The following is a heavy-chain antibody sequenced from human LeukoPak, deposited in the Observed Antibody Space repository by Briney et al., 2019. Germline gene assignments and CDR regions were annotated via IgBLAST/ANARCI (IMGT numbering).Heavy chain of an antibody. Sequence: GGSLRLSCAASGFTFSNYAMSWVRHAPGKGLEWVSTISNSDDNTYYADSVKGRFTISRDNAKNSLYLQMNSLRAEDTAVYYCARGSWQLAEEVYWGQGTLVTVSS. CDR2: ISNSDDNT. V-gene: IGHV3-23*01. CDR1: GFTFSNYA. CDR3: ARGSWQLAEEVY. D-gene: IGHD6-6*01. J-gene: IGHJ4*02.